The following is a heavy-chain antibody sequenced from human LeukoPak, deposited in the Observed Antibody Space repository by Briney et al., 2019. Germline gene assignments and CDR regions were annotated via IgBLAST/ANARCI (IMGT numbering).Heavy chain of an antibody. CDR1: GFTFSGFG. CDR2: IRYDGSNK. V-gene: IGHV3-30*02. Sequence: GGSLRLSCAASGFTFSGFGMHWVRQAPGKGLEWVAFIRYDGSNKFYADSVKGRFTISRDNSKNTLYLQMNSLRAEDTAVYYCAKDAELVVVAATLFDYWGQGTLVTVSS. D-gene: IGHD2-15*01. J-gene: IGHJ4*02. CDR3: AKDAELVVVAATLFDY.